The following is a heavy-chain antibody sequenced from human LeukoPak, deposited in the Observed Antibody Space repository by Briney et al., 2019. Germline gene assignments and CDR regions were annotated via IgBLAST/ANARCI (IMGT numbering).Heavy chain of an antibody. D-gene: IGHD3-22*01. V-gene: IGHV1-46*01. Sequence: ASVKVSCKAPGYTFTSYYMHWVRQAPGQGLEWMGIINPSGGSTSYAQKFQGRVTMTRDMSTSTVYMELSSLRSEDTAVYYCARDYNDSSGYYGWLDYWGQGTLVTVSS. CDR1: GYTFTSYY. CDR3: ARDYNDSSGYYGWLDY. CDR2: INPSGGST. J-gene: IGHJ4*02.